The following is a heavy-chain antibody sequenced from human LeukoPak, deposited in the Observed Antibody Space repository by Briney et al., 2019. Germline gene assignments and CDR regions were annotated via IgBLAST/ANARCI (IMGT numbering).Heavy chain of an antibody. J-gene: IGHJ3*02. V-gene: IGHV3-30-3*01. Sequence: PGGSLRLSCAASGFTFSSYAMHWVRQAPGKGLEWVAVISYDGSNKYYADSVKGRFTISRDNSKNTLYLQMNSLRAEDTAVYYCASPAGGGNSAWTDAFDIWGQGTMVTVSS. CDR1: GFTFSSYA. D-gene: IGHD4-23*01. CDR3: ASPAGGGNSAWTDAFDI. CDR2: ISYDGSNK.